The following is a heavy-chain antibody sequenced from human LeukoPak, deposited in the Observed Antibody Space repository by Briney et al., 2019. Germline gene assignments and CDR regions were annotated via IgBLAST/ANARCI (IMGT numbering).Heavy chain of an antibody. V-gene: IGHV4-39*01. D-gene: IGHD3-22*01. Sequence: SETLSLTCTVSGGSISSSSYCWGRVRQPPGKGLVCIGGIYYSGSTYYNPSIKSRVAISVDTTKNQFSLKLSSVTAADTAVYYCARHRPRYDSSGYKASDYFDYWGQGTLVTVSS. CDR3: ARHRPRYDSSGYKASDYFDY. CDR2: IYYSGST. CDR1: GGSISSSSYC. J-gene: IGHJ4*02.